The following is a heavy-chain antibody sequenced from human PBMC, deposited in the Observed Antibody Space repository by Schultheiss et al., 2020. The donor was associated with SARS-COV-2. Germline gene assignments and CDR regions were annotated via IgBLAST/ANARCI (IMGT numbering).Heavy chain of an antibody. Sequence: SETLSLTCTVSGGSISSSSYYWGWIRQPPGKGLEWIGSIYYSGSTYYNPSLKSRVTISVDTSKNQFSLKLSSVTAADTAVYYCARRIGVLLWFGELLTSRTEHNWFDPWGQGTLVTVSS. CDR2: IYYSGST. D-gene: IGHD3-10*01. CDR1: GGSISSSSYY. CDR3: ARRIGVLLWFGELLTSRTEHNWFDP. V-gene: IGHV4-39*01. J-gene: IGHJ5*02.